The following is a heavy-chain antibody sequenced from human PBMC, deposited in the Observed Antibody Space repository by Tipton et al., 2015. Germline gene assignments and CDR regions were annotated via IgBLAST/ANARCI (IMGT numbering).Heavy chain of an antibody. Sequence: SLRLSCAASGFTFRDYYMTWIRQAPGKGLEWVSYISSSGSTIYYTDSVKGRFTISRDNAENSLYLQINSLRAEDTAVYYCAISRDSYYYYGMDVWGQGTTVTVSS. CDR1: GFTFRDYY. CDR3: AISRDSYYYYGMDV. J-gene: IGHJ6*02. D-gene: IGHD2-21*02. CDR2: ISSSGSTI. V-gene: IGHV3-11*01.